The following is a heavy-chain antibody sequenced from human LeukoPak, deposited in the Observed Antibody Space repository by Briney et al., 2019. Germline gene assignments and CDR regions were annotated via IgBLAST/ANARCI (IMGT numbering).Heavy chain of an antibody. CDR2: MNPKTGNT. CDR3: ARGLFWFGDLKTHWFDL. Sequence: GASVKVSCTASGYTFTSYDINWVRQAPGQGLEWMGWMNPKTGNTGYAQTFQGRVTMTRDTSISTAYMELNSLRSEDTAVYYCARGLFWFGDLKTHWFDLWGQGTQVTVSS. CDR1: GYTFTSYD. D-gene: IGHD3-10*01. J-gene: IGHJ5*02. V-gene: IGHV1-8*01.